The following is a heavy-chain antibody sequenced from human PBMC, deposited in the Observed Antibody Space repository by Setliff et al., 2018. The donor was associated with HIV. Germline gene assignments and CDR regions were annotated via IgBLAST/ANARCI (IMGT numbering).Heavy chain of an antibody. J-gene: IGHJ6*02. V-gene: IGHV4-38-2*02. CDR1: GYSISRNYY. CDR2: MHGSGNT. D-gene: IGHD1-1*01. Sequence: PSETLSLTCSVSGYSISRNYYWGWIRQSPGKGLEWIASMHGSGNTHYNPSLQSRITISMDTSKNQFSLTLSSVTAADTVIYFCMRDGSRTTGMTGYYYGVDVWGQGTTVTVSS. CDR3: MRDGSRTTGMTGYYYGVDV.